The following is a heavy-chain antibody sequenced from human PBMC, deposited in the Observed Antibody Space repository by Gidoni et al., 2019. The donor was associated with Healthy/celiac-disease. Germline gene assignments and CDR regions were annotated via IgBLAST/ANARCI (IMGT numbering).Heavy chain of an antibody. Sequence: QVQLVQSGAEVKKPGASVKVSCKASGYTFTSYGIRWVRQAPGQGLEWMGWISAYNGNTNYAQKLQGRVTMTTDTSTSTAYMELRSLRSDDTAVYYCAREGSSSWYRPLSYYYGMDVWGQGTTVTVSS. CDR2: ISAYNGNT. CDR3: AREGSSSWYRPLSYYYGMDV. D-gene: IGHD6-13*01. CDR1: GYTFTSYG. V-gene: IGHV1-18*01. J-gene: IGHJ6*02.